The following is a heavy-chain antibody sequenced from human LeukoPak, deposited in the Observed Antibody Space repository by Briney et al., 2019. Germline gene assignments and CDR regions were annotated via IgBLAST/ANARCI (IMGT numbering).Heavy chain of an antibody. V-gene: IGHV3-15*01. CDR3: TAGLGRTDDES. CDR2: VRTTAEGETT. D-gene: IGHD1/OR15-1a*01. CDR1: GFIFNNAW. Sequence: GGSLRLSCEGSGFIFNNAWMSWICQAPGKGLEWVGRVRTTAEGETTDYAAPVRGRFTISRDDSKSTVYLQMNSLETEDTAIYYCTAGLGRTDDESWGQGTLVTVSS. J-gene: IGHJ4*02.